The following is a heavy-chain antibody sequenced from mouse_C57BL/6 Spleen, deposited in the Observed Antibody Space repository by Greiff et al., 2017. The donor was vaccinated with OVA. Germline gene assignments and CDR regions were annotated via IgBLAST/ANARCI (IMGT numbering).Heavy chain of an antibody. CDR2: IYPSDSET. D-gene: IGHD2-5*01. J-gene: IGHJ2*01. V-gene: IGHV1-61*01. Sequence: LVESGAELVRPGSSVKLSCKASGYTFTSYWMDWVKQRPGQGLEWIGNIYPSDSETHYNQKFKDKATLTVDKSSSTAYMQLSSLTSEDSAVYYCATLYSNYDYWGQGTTLTVSS. CDR3: ATLYSNYDY. CDR1: GYTFTSYW.